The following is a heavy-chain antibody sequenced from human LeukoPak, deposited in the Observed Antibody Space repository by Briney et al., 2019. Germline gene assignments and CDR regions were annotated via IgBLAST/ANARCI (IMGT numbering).Heavy chain of an antibody. V-gene: IGHV4-39*07. CDR1: GGSISSSSYY. CDR2: IYYSGST. Sequence: SETLSLTCTVSGGSISSSSYYWGWIRQPRGKGLEWIGSIYYSGSTYYNPSLKSRVTISVDTSKNQFSLKLSSVTAADTAVYYCARVNSSPLLYYYYYMDVWGKGTTVTVSS. CDR3: ARVNSSPLLYYYYYMDV. D-gene: IGHD6-13*01. J-gene: IGHJ6*03.